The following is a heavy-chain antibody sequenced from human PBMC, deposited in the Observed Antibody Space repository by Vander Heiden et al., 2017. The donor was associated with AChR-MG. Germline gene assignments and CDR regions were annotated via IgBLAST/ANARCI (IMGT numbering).Heavy chain of an antibody. CDR1: GGSFSTYD. Sequence: VQLIQSGAELKKPGSSVKVSCKISGGSFSTYDFSWVRQAPGHGLEWMGGFIPVFGSAHYAQKFQGRVTITADEFMSTVFMEVHSLRSEDSAVYYCARVLDSHGYGGWFDPWGQGTVLIVSS. CDR3: ARVLDSHGYGGWFDP. D-gene: IGHD3-22*01. J-gene: IGHJ5*02. V-gene: IGHV1-69*19. CDR2: FIPVFGSA.